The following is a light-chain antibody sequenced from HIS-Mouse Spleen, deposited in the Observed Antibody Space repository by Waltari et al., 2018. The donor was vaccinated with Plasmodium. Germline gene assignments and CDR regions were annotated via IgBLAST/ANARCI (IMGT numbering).Light chain of an antibody. Sequence: SYEPTQQPSGAVSPGQTARITCSGDALPKQYAYWYQQKPGQAPVLVIYKDSERPSGIPERFSGSSSGTTVTLTISGVQAEDEADYYCQSADSSGTYRVFGGGTKLTVL. CDR2: KDS. CDR3: QSADSSGTYRV. J-gene: IGLJ2*01. CDR1: ALPKQY. V-gene: IGLV3-25*03.